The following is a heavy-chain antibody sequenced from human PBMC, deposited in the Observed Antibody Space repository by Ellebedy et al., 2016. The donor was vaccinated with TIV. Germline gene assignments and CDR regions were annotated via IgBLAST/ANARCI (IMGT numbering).Heavy chain of an antibody. CDR2: IYYTGST. D-gene: IGHD4-17*01. CDR3: ASSPYGDYGIGY. V-gene: IGHV4-59*01. Sequence: SETLSLXCVVYGGSFSGYYYWSCIRQSPGRGLEWIGWIYYTGSTNHNPSLKSRVTILLDTSKNQFSLKLSSVTAADTAVYYCASSPYGDYGIGYWGQGTLVTVSS. J-gene: IGHJ4*02. CDR1: GGSFSGYYY.